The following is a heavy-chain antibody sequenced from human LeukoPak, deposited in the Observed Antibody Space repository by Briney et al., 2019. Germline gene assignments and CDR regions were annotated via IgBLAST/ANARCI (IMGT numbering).Heavy chain of an antibody. V-gene: IGHV1-2*02. D-gene: IGHD3-16*01. J-gene: IGHJ2*01. CDR3: ARLGNDYFWDF. Sequence: ASVKVSCKASGYTFTGNYLHWVRQAPGQGPEWMGWINPHNGGTNYAQKSQGRVTMTRDTSITTVYMELASLKSDDTAVYYCARLGNDYFWDFWGRGTLVTVSS. CDR1: GYTFTGNY. CDR2: INPHNGGT.